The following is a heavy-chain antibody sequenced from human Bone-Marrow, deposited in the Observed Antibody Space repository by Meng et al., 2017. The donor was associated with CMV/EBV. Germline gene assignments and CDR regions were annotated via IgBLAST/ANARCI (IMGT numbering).Heavy chain of an antibody. CDR3: ARVASEKGAAGLMDV. D-gene: IGHD2-15*01. CDR1: GYTFTGYY. CDR2: INPNSGGT. V-gene: IGHV1-2*02. J-gene: IGHJ6*02. Sequence: ASVKVSCKASGYTFTGYYMHWVRQAPGQGLEWMGWINPNSGGTNYAQKFQGRVTMTRDTSISTAYMELSRLRSDDTAVYYCARVASEKGAAGLMDVWVQGTTVTVSS.